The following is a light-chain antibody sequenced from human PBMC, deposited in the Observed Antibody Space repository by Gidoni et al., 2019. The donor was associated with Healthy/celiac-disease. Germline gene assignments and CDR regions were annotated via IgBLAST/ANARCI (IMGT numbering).Light chain of an antibody. Sequence: EIVFTQSPGTLSLSPGERATLPCRASQSVSSSYLAWYQQKPGQAPRLLIYGASSRATGIPDRFSGSGSGTDFTLTISRLEPDDFAVYYCQQYGSSPLTFGGGTKVEIK. V-gene: IGKV3-20*01. CDR2: GAS. CDR1: QSVSSSY. CDR3: QQYGSSPLT. J-gene: IGKJ4*01.